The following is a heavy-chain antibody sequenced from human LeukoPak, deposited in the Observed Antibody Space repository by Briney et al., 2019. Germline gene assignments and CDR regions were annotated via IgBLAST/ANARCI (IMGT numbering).Heavy chain of an antibody. V-gene: IGHV3-30-3*01. D-gene: IGHD6-13*01. J-gene: IGHJ4*02. Sequence: PGGSLRLSCAASGFTFSSYAMHWVRQAPGKGLEWVAIISYDGSNKYYADSMKGRFTISRDNSKNTLYLQMNSLRAEDTAVYYCARETGGSSSWLDYWGQGTLVTVSS. CDR1: GFTFSSYA. CDR3: ARETGGSSSWLDY. CDR2: ISYDGSNK.